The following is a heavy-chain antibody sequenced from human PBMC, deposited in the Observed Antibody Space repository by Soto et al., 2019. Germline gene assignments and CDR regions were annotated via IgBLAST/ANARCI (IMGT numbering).Heavy chain of an antibody. CDR1: GYTFTGYY. CDR2: INPNSGGT. D-gene: IGHD2-15*01. Sequence: QVQLVQSGAEVKKPGASVKVSCKASGYTFTGYYMHWVRQARGQGLEWMGWINPNSGGTNYAQKFQGWVTMTRDTSISTAYMELSRLRSDDTAVYYCARAAYRCSGGSCPPAGWFDPWGQGTLVTVSS. CDR3: ARAAYRCSGGSCPPAGWFDP. J-gene: IGHJ5*02. V-gene: IGHV1-2*04.